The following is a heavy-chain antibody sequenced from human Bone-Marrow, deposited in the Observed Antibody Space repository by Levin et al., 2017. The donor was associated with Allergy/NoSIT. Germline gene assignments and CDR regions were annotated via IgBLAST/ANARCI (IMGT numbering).Heavy chain of an antibody. CDR1: GYDFANYW. CDR3: ARSSDSSRPPSFFDF. D-gene: IGHD6-13*01. CDR2: IYVGDSDT. J-gene: IGHJ4*02. Sequence: GESLKISCKGSGYDFANYWIGWVRQMPGKGLDWMGIIYVGDSDTRYSPSFEGQVSISGDKSVTTVYLHFSGLKASDTAMYYCARSSDSSRPPSFFDFWGQGTLVTVSS. V-gene: IGHV5-51*01.